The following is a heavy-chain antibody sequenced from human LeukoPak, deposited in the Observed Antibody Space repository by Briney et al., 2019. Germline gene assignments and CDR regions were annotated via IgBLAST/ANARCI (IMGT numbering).Heavy chain of an antibody. CDR2: IYHSGST. V-gene: IGHV4-4*02. CDR3: AREVIAAVGTPVLDY. J-gene: IGHJ4*02. Sequence: SETLSLTCAVSGGSISSSNWWSWVRQPPGKGLEWIGEIYHSGSTNYNPSLKSRVTISVDKSKNQFSLKLSSVTAADTAVYYGAREVIAAVGTPVLDYWGKGTLVTVPP. D-gene: IGHD6-13*01. CDR1: GGSISSSNW.